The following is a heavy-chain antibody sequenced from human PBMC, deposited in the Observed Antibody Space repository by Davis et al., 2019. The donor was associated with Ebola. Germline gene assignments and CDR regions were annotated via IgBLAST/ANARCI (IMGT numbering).Heavy chain of an antibody. CDR2: IYYSGIT. V-gene: IGHV4-39*01. J-gene: IGHJ5*02. Sequence: SEPLSLTFTISGGSIITSSSYWDWIRQPPRTGLEWIGSIYYSGITYYNPSLKSRVTISVDTSKNQFSLKLRSVTAADTAVYYCARQGWSGYSLRHWLDPWGRGTLVTVSS. CDR1: GGSIITSSSY. CDR3: ARQGWSGYSLRHWLDP. D-gene: IGHD3-3*01.